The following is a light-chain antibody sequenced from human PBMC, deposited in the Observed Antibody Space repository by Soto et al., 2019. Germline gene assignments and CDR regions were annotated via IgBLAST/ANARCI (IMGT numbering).Light chain of an antibody. CDR1: QSLVYSDGNTY. V-gene: IGKV2-30*01. J-gene: IGKJ1*01. CDR3: MQGAHWPRT. Sequence: DVVMTQSPLSLPVTLGQPASISCRSSQSLVYSDGNTYLSWFQQRPGQSPRRLIYKVSNRDSGVPERFSGSGSGTDFTLKISRVEAEDVGVYYCMQGAHWPRTFVQGTKVEI. CDR2: KVS.